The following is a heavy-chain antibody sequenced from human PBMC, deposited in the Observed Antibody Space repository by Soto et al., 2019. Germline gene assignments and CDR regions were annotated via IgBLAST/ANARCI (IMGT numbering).Heavy chain of an antibody. CDR3: ARDRGGTVSALPYYGMDV. J-gene: IGHJ6*02. CDR1: GGSISSSNW. Sequence: QVQLQESGPGLVKPSGTLSLTCAVSGGSISSSNWWSWVRQPPGKGLEWIGEIYHSGSTNYTPSLKIRVTISVDNSKNQFSRKLSSVTAADTAVYYCARDRGGTVSALPYYGMDVWGQGTTVTVSS. CDR2: IYHSGST. D-gene: IGHD2-8*01. V-gene: IGHV4-4*02.